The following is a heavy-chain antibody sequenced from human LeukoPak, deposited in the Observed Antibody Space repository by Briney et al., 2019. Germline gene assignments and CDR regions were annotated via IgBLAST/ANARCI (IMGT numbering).Heavy chain of an antibody. Sequence: PGGSLRLSCAASGFTFSSYDMHWVRQAPGKGLEWVAVIWFDGRNTYYADSVKGRFTISRDNAKNSLYLQMNSLRAEDTAVYYCARDYFYPMDVGGQGTTVTVSS. J-gene: IGHJ6*02. CDR1: GFTFSSYD. CDR2: IWFDGRNT. CDR3: ARDYFYPMDV. V-gene: IGHV3-33*01.